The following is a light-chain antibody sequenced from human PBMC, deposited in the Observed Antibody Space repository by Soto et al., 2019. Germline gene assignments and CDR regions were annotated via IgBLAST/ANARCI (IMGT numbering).Light chain of an antibody. J-gene: IGKJ1*01. Sequence: IVMTQSPGTLSVSPGERANLSCRASQSVGTKLAWYQQTPGQAPRLLIYGASNRATGVPARISGSVSGTEFTLTIASLQPEDFAIYYCQQYSSWLWTFGQGTMVDIK. CDR2: GAS. CDR3: QQYSSWLWT. CDR1: QSVGTK. V-gene: IGKV3-15*01.